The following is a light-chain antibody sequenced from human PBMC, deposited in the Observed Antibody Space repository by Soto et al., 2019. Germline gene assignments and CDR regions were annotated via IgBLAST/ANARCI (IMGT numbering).Light chain of an antibody. CDR2: KVS. J-gene: IGKJ2*01. CDR3: MQGTHWSLYP. Sequence: DVVMTQSPLSLPVTLGQPASISCRSSQSLVFRDGNTYLNWFQQRPGQSPRRLIYKVSNRDSGVPDRVSGSGSGADFTLIISRVEAEDLGIYYCMQGTHWSLYPFGQGTRLEIK. CDR1: QSLVFRDGNTY. V-gene: IGKV2-30*01.